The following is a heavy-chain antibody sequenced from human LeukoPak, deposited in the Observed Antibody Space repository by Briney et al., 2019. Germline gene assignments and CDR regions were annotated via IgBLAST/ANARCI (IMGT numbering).Heavy chain of an antibody. CDR3: AKAFADVEMAIDY. CDR1: VFTFSSYG. CDR2: ISYDGSNK. V-gene: IGHV3-30*18. D-gene: IGHD5-24*01. Sequence: PGGSLRLSCAASVFTFSSYGMHWVRQAPGKGLEWVAVISYDGSNKYYADSVKGRFTISSDNSKNTLYLQMNSMRAEDTAVYYCAKAFADVEMAIDYWGQGTLVTVSS. J-gene: IGHJ4*02.